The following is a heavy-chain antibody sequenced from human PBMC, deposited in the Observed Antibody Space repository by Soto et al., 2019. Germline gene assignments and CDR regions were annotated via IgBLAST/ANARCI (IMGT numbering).Heavy chain of an antibody. CDR2: ISGSGGST. CDR3: ARRITIFGVVTRVPNYYFEY. CDR1: GFTFSSYA. D-gene: IGHD3-3*01. V-gene: IGHV3-23*01. J-gene: IGHJ4*02. Sequence: GGSLRLSCSASGFTFSSYAMIWVLQAPGKGLEWVSAISGSGGSTYYADSVKGRFTISRDNSKNTLYLQMNSLRAEDTAVYYCARRITIFGVVTRVPNYYFEYWCQGPLITVPS.